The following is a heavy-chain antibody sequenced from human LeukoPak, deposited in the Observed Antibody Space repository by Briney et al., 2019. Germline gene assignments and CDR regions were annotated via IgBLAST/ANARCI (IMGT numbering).Heavy chain of an antibody. Sequence: PGGSLRLPCAASVFTFSSYEMNWVRQPPGKGLEWVSYISSSGNTIYYADSVKGRFTISRDNAKNSLYLQMNSLRAEDTAVYYCARGFGDLWGQGTLVTVSS. CDR1: VFTFSSYE. J-gene: IGHJ5*02. D-gene: IGHD3-3*01. CDR2: ISSSGNTI. CDR3: ARGFGDL. V-gene: IGHV3-48*03.